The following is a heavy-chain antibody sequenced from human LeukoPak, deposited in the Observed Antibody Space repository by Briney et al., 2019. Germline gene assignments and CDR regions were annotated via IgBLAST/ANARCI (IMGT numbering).Heavy chain of an antibody. CDR1: GYTFTSYG. Sequence: ASVKVSCKASGYTFTSYGISWVRQAPGQGLEWMGWISAYNGNTNYAQKLQGRVTMTTDTSTSTAYMELRSLRSDDTAVYYCARDYIVVVPAAIRDDAFDIWGQGTMVTVSS. CDR2: ISAYNGNT. CDR3: ARDYIVVVPAAIRDDAFDI. D-gene: IGHD2-2*02. J-gene: IGHJ3*02. V-gene: IGHV1-18*01.